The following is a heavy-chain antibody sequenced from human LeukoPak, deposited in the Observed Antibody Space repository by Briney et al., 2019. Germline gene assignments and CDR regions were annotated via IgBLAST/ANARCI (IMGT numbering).Heavy chain of an antibody. D-gene: IGHD2-2*01. J-gene: IGHJ5*02. CDR1: GYTFTGYY. CDR3: ARDRKGTWDIVVVPAAKNRFDP. CDR2: INPSGGST. V-gene: IGHV1-46*01. Sequence: ASVKVSCKASGYTFTGYYIHWVRQAPGQGLEWMGIINPSGGSTSYAQKFQGRVTMTRDTSTSTVYMELSSLRSEDTAVYYCARDRKGTWDIVVVPAAKNRFDPWGQGTLVTVSS.